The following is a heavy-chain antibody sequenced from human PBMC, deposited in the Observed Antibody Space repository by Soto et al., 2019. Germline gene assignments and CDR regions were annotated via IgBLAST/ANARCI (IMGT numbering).Heavy chain of an antibody. Sequence: GESLKISCKGSGYSFTSYWIGWVRQMPGKGLEWMGIIYPGDSDTRYSPSFQGQVTISADKSISTAYLQWSSLKASDTAMYYCATQTNSGYDYATGWFDPWGQGTLVTVSS. CDR3: ATQTNSGYDYATGWFDP. CDR1: GYSFTSYW. D-gene: IGHD5-12*01. CDR2: IYPGDSDT. J-gene: IGHJ5*02. V-gene: IGHV5-51*01.